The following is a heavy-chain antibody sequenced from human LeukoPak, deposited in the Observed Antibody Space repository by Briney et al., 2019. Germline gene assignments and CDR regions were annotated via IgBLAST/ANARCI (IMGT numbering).Heavy chain of an antibody. CDR3: AREGMYNWNDYYHYYMDV. V-gene: IGHV3-23*01. CDR2: ISGSGRGGST. Sequence: PGGSLRLSCTASGFTFSNYAMSWVRQAPGKGLEWVSGISGSGRGGSTYYAGSVKGRFTISRDNAKSTLFLQMNSLGAEDTAVYYCAREGMYNWNDYYHYYMDVWGKGTTVTVSS. CDR1: GFTFSNYA. J-gene: IGHJ6*03. D-gene: IGHD1-20*01.